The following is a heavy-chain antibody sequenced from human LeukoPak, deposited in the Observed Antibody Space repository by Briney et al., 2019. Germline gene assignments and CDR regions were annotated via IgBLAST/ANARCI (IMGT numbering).Heavy chain of an antibody. Sequence: GGSLRLSCAASGFTFSSYSMNWVRQAPGKGLEWVSSISSSSYIYYADSVKGRFTISRDNAKNSLYLQMNSLRAEDTAVYYCAREVLSWKSFDYWGQGTLVTVSS. CDR1: GFTFSSYS. D-gene: IGHD1-1*01. V-gene: IGHV3-21*01. CDR3: AREVLSWKSFDY. CDR2: ISSSSYI. J-gene: IGHJ4*02.